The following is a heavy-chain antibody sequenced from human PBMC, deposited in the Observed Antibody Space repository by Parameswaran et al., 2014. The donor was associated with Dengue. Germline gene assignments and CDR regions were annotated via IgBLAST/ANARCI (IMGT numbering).Heavy chain of an antibody. V-gene: IGHV4-34*01. CDR1: GGSFSGYY. Sequence: SETLSLTCAVYGGSFSGYYWSWIRQPPGKGLEWIGEINHSGSTNYNPSLKSRVTISVDTSKNQFSLKLSSVTAADTAVYYCASGSIRWYGRYYYYGMDVWGQGTTVTVSS. J-gene: IGHJ6*02. D-gene: IGHD6-13*01. CDR3: ASGSIRWYGRYYYYGMDV. CDR2: INHSGST.